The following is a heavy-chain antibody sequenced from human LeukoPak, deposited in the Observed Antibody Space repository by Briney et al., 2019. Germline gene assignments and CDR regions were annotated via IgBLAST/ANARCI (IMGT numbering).Heavy chain of an antibody. Sequence: SVKVSCKASGGTFSSYAISWVRQAPGQGLEWKGGIIPIFGTANYAQKFQGRVTITADESTSTAYMELSSLRSEDTAVYYCARKNNNYYDSSGYYYYWGQGTLVTVSS. CDR1: GGTFSSYA. CDR3: ARKNNNYYDSSGYYYY. J-gene: IGHJ4*02. V-gene: IGHV1-69*13. D-gene: IGHD3-22*01. CDR2: IIPIFGTA.